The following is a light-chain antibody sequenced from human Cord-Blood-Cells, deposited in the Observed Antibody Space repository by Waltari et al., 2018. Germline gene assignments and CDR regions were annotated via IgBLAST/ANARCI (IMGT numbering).Light chain of an antibody. CDR1: TPHIGAGYD. CDR2: GNS. Sequence: HSVLTQPPSVSGAPGQGVTIPCTGSTPHIGAGYDVPWYQQLPGTAPKLLIYGNSNRPSGVPDRFSGSKSGTSASLAITGLQAEDEADYYCQSYDSSLSGVFGTGTKVTVL. J-gene: IGLJ1*01. V-gene: IGLV1-40*01. CDR3: QSYDSSLSGV.